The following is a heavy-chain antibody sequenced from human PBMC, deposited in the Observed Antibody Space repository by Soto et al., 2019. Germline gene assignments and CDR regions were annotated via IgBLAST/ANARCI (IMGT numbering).Heavy chain of an antibody. V-gene: IGHV1-3*01. CDR3: ARDAGIAVAGPGFYYYYGMDV. D-gene: IGHD6-19*01. J-gene: IGHJ6*02. Sequence: ASVKVSCKASGYTFTSYAMHWVRQAPGQRLEWMGWINAGNGNTKYSQKFQGRVTITRDTSASTAYMELSRLRSDDTAVYYCARDAGIAVAGPGFYYYYGMDVWGQGTTVTVSS. CDR1: GYTFTSYA. CDR2: INAGNGNT.